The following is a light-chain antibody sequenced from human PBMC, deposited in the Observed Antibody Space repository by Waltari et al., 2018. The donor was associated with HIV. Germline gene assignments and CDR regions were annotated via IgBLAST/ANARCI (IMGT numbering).Light chain of an antibody. CDR3: SSYSARGFVV. J-gene: IGLJ3*02. CDR2: EVY. CDR1: TCALRDFNF. V-gene: IGLV2-14*01. Sequence: HSALTPPASVSGSPGQSITISCTGPTCALRDFNFVSWYQQSPGRAPKLIIFEVYSRPSGISDRFSGSKSGVTASLTISALRAEDEADYFCSSYSARGFVVFGGGTKVTV.